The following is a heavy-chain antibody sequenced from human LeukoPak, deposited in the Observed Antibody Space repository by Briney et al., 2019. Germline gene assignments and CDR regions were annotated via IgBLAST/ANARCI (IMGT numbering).Heavy chain of an antibody. D-gene: IGHD6-19*01. CDR2: ISGSGGST. CDR3: AKDPDYRSGWPHYFDY. CDR1: GFYFSTYA. V-gene: IGHV3-23*01. Sequence: GGSLRLSCAASGFYFSTYAMSWVSQAPGXGLEWVSGISGSGGSTYYADSVKGRFTMSRDNSKKTLYLHMNSLRAADTAVYYCAKDPDYRSGWPHYFDYWGQGAVVTVSS. J-gene: IGHJ4*02.